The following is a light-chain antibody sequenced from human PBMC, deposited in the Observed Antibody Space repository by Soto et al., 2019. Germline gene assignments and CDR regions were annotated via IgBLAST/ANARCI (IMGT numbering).Light chain of an antibody. CDR1: QSVSKY. Sequence: EIVLTQSPGTLALSPGEGATLSCRASQSVSKYLAWYQQKPGQAPRLLIYGASSRATGIPDSFSGSGSGTDFTLTISGLESEDFAVYYCQQYGGSPQTFGQGTKV. V-gene: IGKV3-20*01. CDR3: QQYGGSPQT. J-gene: IGKJ1*01. CDR2: GAS.